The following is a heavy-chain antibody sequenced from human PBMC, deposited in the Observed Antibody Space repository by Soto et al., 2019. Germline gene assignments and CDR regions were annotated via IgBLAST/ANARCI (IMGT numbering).Heavy chain of an antibody. D-gene: IGHD2-2*01. V-gene: IGHV3-23*03. CDR2: ILSDYNT. CDR1: GFTFSDYT. CDR3: TRRTSSYFGY. Sequence: EVQLLESGGGLVQPGGSLTLSCAASGFTFSDYTMSWVRQAPGKVLECISVILSDYNTYYADSVRGRFTISRDNSKNTLYLEMNSLRAEDTAVYYCTRRTSSYFGYWGQGALVTVSS. J-gene: IGHJ4*02.